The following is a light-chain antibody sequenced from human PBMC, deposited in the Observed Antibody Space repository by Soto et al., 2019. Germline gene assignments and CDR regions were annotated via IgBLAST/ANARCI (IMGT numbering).Light chain of an antibody. V-gene: IGKV3-20*01. CDR1: QSVSSSY. CDR2: GAS. CDR3: QQCNNWPPT. Sequence: EIVLTQSPGTLSLSPGERATLSCRASQSVSSSYLAWYQQKPGQAPRLLIYGASSRATGIPDRFSGSGSGTDFTLTISSLQSEDFAVYYCQQCNNWPPTFGQGTKVEIK. J-gene: IGKJ1*01.